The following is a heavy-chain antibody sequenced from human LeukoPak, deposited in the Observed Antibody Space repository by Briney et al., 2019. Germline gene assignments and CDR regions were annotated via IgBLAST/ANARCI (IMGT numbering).Heavy chain of an antibody. Sequence: PGGSLRLSCAASGFTFSSYAMSWVRQAPGKGLEWVSAISGSGGSTYYADSVKGRFTISRDNSKNTLYLQMNSLRAEDTALYYCSKGRYYDHNSYSKTPYYYYYMDVWGKGTTVTVSS. CDR1: GFTFSSYA. CDR2: ISGSGGST. V-gene: IGHV3-23*01. J-gene: IGHJ6*03. D-gene: IGHD3-22*01. CDR3: SKGRYYDHNSYSKTPYYYYYMDV.